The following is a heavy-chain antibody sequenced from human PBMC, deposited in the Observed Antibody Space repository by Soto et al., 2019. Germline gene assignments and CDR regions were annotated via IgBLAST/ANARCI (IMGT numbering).Heavy chain of an antibody. Sequence: ASVKVSCKASGYTFTGYYMHWVRQAPGQGLEWMGWINPNSGGTNYAQKYQGWVTMTRDTSISTAYMELSRLRSDDTAVYYCARGHYYGSGSLLSLPYFDYWGQGTLVTVSS. D-gene: IGHD3-10*01. J-gene: IGHJ4*02. CDR3: ARGHYYGSGSLLSLPYFDY. CDR1: GYTFTGYY. V-gene: IGHV1-2*04. CDR2: INPNSGGT.